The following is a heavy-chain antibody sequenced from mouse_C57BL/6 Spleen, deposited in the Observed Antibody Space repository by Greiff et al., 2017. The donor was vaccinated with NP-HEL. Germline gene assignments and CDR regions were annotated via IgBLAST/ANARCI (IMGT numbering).Heavy chain of an antibody. D-gene: IGHD6-2*01. CDR3: ARHETSPHYFDY. J-gene: IGHJ2*01. CDR2: ISSGGSYT. CDR1: GFTFSSYG. Sequence: EVKLVESGGDLVKPGGSLKLSCAASGFTFSSYGMSWVRQTPDKRLEWVATISSGGSYTYYPDSVKGRFTISRDNAKNTLYLQMSSLKSEDTAMYYCARHETSPHYFDYWGQGTTLTVSS. V-gene: IGHV5-6*01.